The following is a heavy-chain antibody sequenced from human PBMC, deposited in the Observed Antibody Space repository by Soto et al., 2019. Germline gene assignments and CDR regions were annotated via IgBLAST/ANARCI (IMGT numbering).Heavy chain of an antibody. V-gene: IGHV1-69*02. CDR3: AGPSGSSSSQYYYMDV. CDR1: GGTFSSYT. CDR2: IIPILGIA. Sequence: GASVKVSCKASGGTFSSYTIGWVRQAPGQGLEWMGRIIPILGIANYAQKFQGRVTITADKSTSTAYMELSSLRSEDTAVYYCAGPSGSSSSQYYYMDVWGKGTTVTVSS. D-gene: IGHD6-6*01. J-gene: IGHJ6*03.